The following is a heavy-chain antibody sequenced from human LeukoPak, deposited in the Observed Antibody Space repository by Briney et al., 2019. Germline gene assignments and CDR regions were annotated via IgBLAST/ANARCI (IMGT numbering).Heavy chain of an antibody. CDR2: INHSGST. J-gene: IGHJ6*02. Sequence: SETLSLTRAVYGGSFSGYYSSWIRPPPGKGLEWIGEINHSGSTNYNPSLKRRVTISVDTSKNQFSLKLCSVPAADTAVYYCARGSQSRKPRDGYQWGVYGMDVWGQGTTVTVSS. CDR1: GGSFSGYY. CDR3: ARGSQSRKPRDGYQWGVYGMDV. V-gene: IGHV4-34*01. D-gene: IGHD5-18*01.